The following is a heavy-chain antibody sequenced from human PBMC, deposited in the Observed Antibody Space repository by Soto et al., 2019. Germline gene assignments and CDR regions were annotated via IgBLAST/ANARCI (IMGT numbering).Heavy chain of an antibody. CDR1: GGSFSGYY. CDR3: ARVKRYPNWFDP. V-gene: IGHV4-34*01. J-gene: IGHJ5*02. CDR2: INHSGST. D-gene: IGHD1-1*01. Sequence: SETLSLTCAVYGGSFSGYYWSWIRRPPGKGLEWIGEINHSGSTNYNPSLKSRVTISVDTSKNQFSLKLSSVTAADTAVYYCARVKRYPNWFDPWGQGTLVTVSS.